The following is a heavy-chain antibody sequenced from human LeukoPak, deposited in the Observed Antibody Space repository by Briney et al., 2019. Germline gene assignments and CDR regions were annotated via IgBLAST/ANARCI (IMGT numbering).Heavy chain of an antibody. V-gene: IGHV3-9*03. Sequence: SLRLSCAASGFTFSSNAMSWVRQAPGKGLEWVSGISWNSGSIGYADSVKGRFTISRDNAKNSLYLQMNSLRAEDMALYYCAKGTCSSTSCYFDYWGQGTLVTVSS. CDR3: AKGTCSSTSCYFDY. CDR1: GFTFSSNA. J-gene: IGHJ4*02. D-gene: IGHD2-2*01. CDR2: ISWNSGSI.